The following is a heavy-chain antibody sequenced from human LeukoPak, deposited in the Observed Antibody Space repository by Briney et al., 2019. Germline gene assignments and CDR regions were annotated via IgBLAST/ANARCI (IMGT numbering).Heavy chain of an antibody. CDR2: FRCRGGST. CDR1: GFILSSYA. CDR3: ANTPARWRRLEAFDY. V-gene: IGHV3-23*01. D-gene: IGHD4-17*01. Sequence: GWALRLSCVASGFILSSYAMSWVRQTRGRGRDRVSAFRCRGGSTYYEDAVQVRFTISRDNSMYTLYLQMNSLRAEDTAVYYCANTPARWRRLEAFDYWGRGTLVTVSS. J-gene: IGHJ4*02.